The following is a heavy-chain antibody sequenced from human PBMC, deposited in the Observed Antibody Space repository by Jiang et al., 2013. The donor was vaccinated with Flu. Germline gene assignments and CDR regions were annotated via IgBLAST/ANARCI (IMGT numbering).Heavy chain of an antibody. CDR3: ARDNDYVEVRGGMDV. V-gene: IGHV4-4*06. Sequence: SRVTMSVDTSKNQXSLKLSSVTAADTAVYYCARDNDYVEVRGGMDVWGQGTTVTVSS. J-gene: IGHJ6*02. D-gene: IGHD4-17*01.